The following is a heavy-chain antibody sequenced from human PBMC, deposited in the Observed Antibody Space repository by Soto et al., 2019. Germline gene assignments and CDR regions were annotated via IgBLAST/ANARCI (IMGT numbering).Heavy chain of an antibody. Sequence: PSETLSLTCTVSGGSISSYYWSWIRQPPGKGLEWIGYIYYSGSTNYNPSLKSRVTISVDTSKNQFSLKLSSVTAADTAVYYCARGSYGSGWKAAFDIWGQGTMVTVSS. D-gene: IGHD6-19*01. CDR1: GGSISSYY. J-gene: IGHJ3*02. V-gene: IGHV4-59*01. CDR2: IYYSGST. CDR3: ARGSYGSGWKAAFDI.